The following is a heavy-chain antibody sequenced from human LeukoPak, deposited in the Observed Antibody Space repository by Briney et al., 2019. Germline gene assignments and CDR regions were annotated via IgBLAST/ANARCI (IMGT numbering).Heavy chain of an antibody. Sequence: ASVKVSCKASGGTFSSYAISWVRQAPGQGLEWMGRIIPILGIANYAQKFQGRVTITADKSTSTAYMELSSLRSEDTAVYYCARDNGDYLRHFQHWGQGTLVTVSP. V-gene: IGHV1-69*04. D-gene: IGHD4-17*01. CDR2: IIPILGIA. CDR3: ARDNGDYLRHFQH. CDR1: GGTFSSYA. J-gene: IGHJ1*01.